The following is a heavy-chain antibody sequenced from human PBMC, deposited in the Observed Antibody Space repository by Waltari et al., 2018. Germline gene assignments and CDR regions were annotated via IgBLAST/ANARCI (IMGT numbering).Heavy chain of an antibody. J-gene: IGHJ6*02. CDR3: ARDDHGDYEYYGMDV. V-gene: IGHV3-33*01. D-gene: IGHD4-17*01. CDR1: GFSFSNYG. Sequence: QVQLVESGGGVVQPGRSLRLSCAASGFSFSNYGMHWVRQAPGKGLESVAVVWYDGSNKYYAESVKGRFTISRDNSENTLYLQINSLRAEDTAVYYCARDDHGDYEYYGMDVWGQGTTVTVSS. CDR2: VWYDGSNK.